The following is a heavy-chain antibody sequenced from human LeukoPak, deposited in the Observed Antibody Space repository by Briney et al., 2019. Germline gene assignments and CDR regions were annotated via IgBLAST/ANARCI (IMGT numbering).Heavy chain of an antibody. V-gene: IGHV3-33*01. Sequence: GRPLRLSCAASGFTFSSYGMHWVRQAPGKGLEWVAVIWYDGSNKYYADSVKGRFTICRDNSKNTLYLQMNSLRAEDTAVYYCARGLGIAAAGVDYWGQGTLVTVSS. CDR3: ARGLGIAAAGVDY. CDR2: IWYDGSNK. J-gene: IGHJ4*02. D-gene: IGHD6-13*01. CDR1: GFTFSSYG.